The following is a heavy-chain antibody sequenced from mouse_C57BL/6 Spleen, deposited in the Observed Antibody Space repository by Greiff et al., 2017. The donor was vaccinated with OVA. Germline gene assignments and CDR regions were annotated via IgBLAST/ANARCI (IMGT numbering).Heavy chain of an antibody. J-gene: IGHJ4*01. CDR3: GYDYDFAMDY. V-gene: IGHV1-64*01. D-gene: IGHD2-4*01. CDR1: GYTFTSYW. Sequence: QVQLQQPGAELVKPGASVKLSCKASGYTFTSYWMHWVKQRPGQGLEWIGMIHPNSGSTNYNEKFKSKATLTVDKSSSTAYMQLSSLTSEDSAVYYCGYDYDFAMDYWGQGTSVTVSS. CDR2: IHPNSGST.